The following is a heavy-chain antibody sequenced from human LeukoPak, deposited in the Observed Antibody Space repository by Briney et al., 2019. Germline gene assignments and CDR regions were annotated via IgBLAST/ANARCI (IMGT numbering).Heavy chain of an antibody. D-gene: IGHD1-1*01. J-gene: IGHJ4*02. V-gene: IGHV3-30*03. CDR3: ARGYSPSVRTTGNDY. CDR1: GFTFSNFG. Sequence: GGSLRLSCAASGFTFSNFGMHWVRQAPGKGLEWVAVISVDGSNEYYADSVKGRFTISRDNSKNKLFLQMNSLRPEDTAVYYCARGYSPSVRTTGNDYWGQGTLVTVSS. CDR2: ISVDGSNE.